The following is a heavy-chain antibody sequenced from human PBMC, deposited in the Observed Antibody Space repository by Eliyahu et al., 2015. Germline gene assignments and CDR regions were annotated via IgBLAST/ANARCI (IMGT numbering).Heavy chain of an antibody. D-gene: IGHD6-13*01. Sequence: QVQLVESGGGVVQPGRSLRXSCXAXGFXFRSYAMHWVRQAPGKGLGWVAVISYDGSNKYYADSVKGRFTISRDNSKNTLYLQMNSLRAEDTAVYYCARVGRVAAAGTFDYWGQGTLVTVSS. J-gene: IGHJ4*02. CDR1: GFXFRSYA. CDR2: ISYDGSNK. V-gene: IGHV3-30-3*01. CDR3: ARVGRVAAAGTFDY.